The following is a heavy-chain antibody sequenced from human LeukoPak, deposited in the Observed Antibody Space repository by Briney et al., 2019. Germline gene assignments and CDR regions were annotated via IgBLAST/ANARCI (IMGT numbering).Heavy chain of an antibody. CDR1: GYTFTGYY. CDR3: ARSITGGAFDI. V-gene: IGHV1-2*06. Sequence: GASVKVSCKASGYTFTGYYMHWVRQAPGQGLEWMGRINPNSGGINYAQKFQGRVTMTRDTPISTAYMELSRLRSDDTAVYYCARSITGGAFDIWGQGTMVTVSS. CDR2: INPNSGGI. J-gene: IGHJ3*02. D-gene: IGHD1-14*01.